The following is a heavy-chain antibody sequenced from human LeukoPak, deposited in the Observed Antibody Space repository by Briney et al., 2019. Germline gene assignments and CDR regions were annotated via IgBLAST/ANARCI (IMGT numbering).Heavy chain of an antibody. D-gene: IGHD2-2*01. CDR1: GFTFSSYA. CDR2: ISGSGGST. CDR3: AKPMEYQLLSDY. J-gene: IGHJ4*02. V-gene: IGHV3-23*01. Sequence: GSLRLSCAASGFTFSSYAMSWVRQAPGKGLECVSAISGSGGSTYYADSVKGRFTISRDNSKNTLYLQMNSLRAEDTAVYYCAKPMEYQLLSDYWGQGTLVTVSS.